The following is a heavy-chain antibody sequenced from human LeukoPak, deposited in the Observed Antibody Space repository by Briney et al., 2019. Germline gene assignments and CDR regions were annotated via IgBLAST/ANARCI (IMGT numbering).Heavy chain of an antibody. V-gene: IGHV3-33*01. CDR3: ARARAPFYYDSSPGDY. Sequence: PGRSLRLSCAASGFTFSSYGIHWVRQAPGKGLEWVAVIWYDGSNKYYADSVKGRFTISRDNSKNTLYLQMSSLRAEDTAVYYCARARAPFYYDSSPGDYWGQGTLVTVST. D-gene: IGHD3-22*01. J-gene: IGHJ4*02. CDR2: IWYDGSNK. CDR1: GFTFSSYG.